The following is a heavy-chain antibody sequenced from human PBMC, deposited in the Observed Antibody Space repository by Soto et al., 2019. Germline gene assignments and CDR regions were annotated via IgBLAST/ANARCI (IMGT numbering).Heavy chain of an antibody. V-gene: IGHV2-5*02. D-gene: IGHD6-19*01. J-gene: IGHJ4*02. CDR3: AHRRVRDSSGENFDS. Sequence: QITLEESGPTLVKPTQTLTLTCTFSGFSLNTNAVGVAWIRQPPGKALEWLALLYWDDDKRYSPSLKSRLTITTDTSKNQVVLTMTNMDPEDTATYYCAHRRVRDSSGENFDSWGQGTLVTVSS. CDR1: GFSLNTNAVG. CDR2: LYWDDDK.